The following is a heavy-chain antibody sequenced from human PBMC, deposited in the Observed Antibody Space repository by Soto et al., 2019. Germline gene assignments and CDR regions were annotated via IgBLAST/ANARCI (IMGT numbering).Heavy chain of an antibody. Sequence: LTASETLSLTCAVYGGSFSGYYWSWIRQPPGKGLEWIGEINHSGSTNYNPSLKSRVTISVDTSKNQFSLKLSSVTAADTAVYYCARAFEADYSSSWYYFDYWGQGTLVTVSS. CDR3: ARAFEADYSSSWYYFDY. D-gene: IGHD6-13*01. CDR2: INHSGST. J-gene: IGHJ4*02. CDR1: GGSFSGYY. V-gene: IGHV4-34*01.